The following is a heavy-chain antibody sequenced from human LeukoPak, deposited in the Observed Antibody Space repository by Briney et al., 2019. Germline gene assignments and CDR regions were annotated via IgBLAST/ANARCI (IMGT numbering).Heavy chain of an antibody. Sequence: GGSLRLSCSASGFTFSSYAMHWVRQAPGKGLEYVSAISSNGGSTYYADSVKGRFTISRDNSKNTLYLQMSSLRAEDRAVYYCVKVRYYHIPGSTIVTFYYFDYWGQGTLVTVSS. CDR3: VKVRYYHIPGSTIVTFYYFDY. D-gene: IGHD3-9*01. J-gene: IGHJ4*02. CDR1: GFTFSSYA. V-gene: IGHV3-64D*06. CDR2: ISSNGGST.